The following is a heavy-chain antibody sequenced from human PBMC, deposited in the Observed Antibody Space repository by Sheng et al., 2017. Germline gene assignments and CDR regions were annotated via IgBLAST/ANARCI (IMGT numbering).Heavy chain of an antibody. CDR1: GYTFTTYG. V-gene: IGHV1-18*01. Sequence: QVQLVQSGAEVKKPGASVKVSCKASGYTFTTYGITWVRQAPGKGLEWMGWINTYNDNTNSAQKLQGRVTMTTDPSTSTAYMDLRSLRSDDTAVYYCARTVDSRSPDRYYYYSGRRGTERDRRSPSP. J-gene: IGHJ6*03. D-gene: IGHD6-6*01. CDR2: INTYNDNT. CDR3: ARTVDSRSPDRYYYYSGRR.